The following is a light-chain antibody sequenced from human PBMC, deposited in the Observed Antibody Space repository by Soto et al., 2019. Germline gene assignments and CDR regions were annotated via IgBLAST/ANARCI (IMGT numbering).Light chain of an antibody. Sequence: EIVVTQSPLSLPVTPGEPASISCRSSQSLLHGNGYTYLDWYLQKPGQSPQLLIYKASSLESGVPSRFSGSGSGTEFTLTISSLQPDDFATYYCQQYNSYSVTFGQGTKV. CDR3: QQYNSYSVT. V-gene: IGKV2-28*01. CDR1: QSLLHGNGYTY. J-gene: IGKJ1*01. CDR2: KAS.